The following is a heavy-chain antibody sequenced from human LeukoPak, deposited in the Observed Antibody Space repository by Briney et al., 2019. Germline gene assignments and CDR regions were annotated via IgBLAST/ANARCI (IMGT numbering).Heavy chain of an antibody. CDR3: ARARGTSGWLPDFGY. CDR2: ISSSSSYI. CDR1: GFTFSSYS. Sequence: GGSLRLSCAASGFTFSSYSMNWVRRAPGKGLEWASAISSSSSYIYYADSVKGRFTISRDNAKNSLYLQMNSLRAEDTAVYYCARARGTSGWLPDFGYWGQGTLVTVSS. J-gene: IGHJ4*02. V-gene: IGHV3-21*01. D-gene: IGHD6-19*01.